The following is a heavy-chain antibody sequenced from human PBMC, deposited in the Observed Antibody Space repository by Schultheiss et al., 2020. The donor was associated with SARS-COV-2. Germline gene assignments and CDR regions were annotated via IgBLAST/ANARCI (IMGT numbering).Heavy chain of an antibody. CDR1: GFTFSNAW. D-gene: IGHD2-2*01. J-gene: IGHJ4*02. CDR3: ARVPSYCSSTSCSYFDY. V-gene: IGHV3-48*01. CDR2: ISSSSSTI. Sequence: GESLKISCAASGFTFSNAWMSWVRQAPGKGLEWVSYISSSSSTIYYANSVKGRFTISRDNSKNTLYLQMGSLRAEDMAVYYCARVPSYCSSTSCSYFDYWGQGTLVTVSS.